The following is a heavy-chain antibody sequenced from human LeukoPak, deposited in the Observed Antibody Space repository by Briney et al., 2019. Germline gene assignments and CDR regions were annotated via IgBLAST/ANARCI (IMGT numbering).Heavy chain of an antibody. Sequence: PGGSLRLSCAASGLTFSNYAMSWVRQAPGKGLEWVSRIKSKTDGGTTDYAAPVKGRFTISRDDSKNTLYLQMNSLKTEDTAVYYCTLIWNWGQGTLVTVSS. J-gene: IGHJ4*02. CDR3: TLIWN. CDR1: GLTFSNYA. CDR2: IKSKTDGGTT. V-gene: IGHV3-15*01. D-gene: IGHD3-16*01.